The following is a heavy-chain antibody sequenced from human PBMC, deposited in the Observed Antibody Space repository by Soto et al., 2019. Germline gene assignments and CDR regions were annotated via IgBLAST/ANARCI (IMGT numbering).Heavy chain of an antibody. J-gene: IGHJ6*03. CDR2: IYYSGST. V-gene: IGHV4-59*01. D-gene: IGHD2-2*01. CDR3: ARAEIVVVPAAANYYMDV. CDR1: GGSISSYY. Sequence: SETLSLTCTVSGGSISSYYWSWIRQPPGKGLEWIGYIYYSGSTNYNPSLKSRVTISVDTSKNQFSLKLSSVTAADTAVYYCARAEIVVVPAAANYYMDVWGKGTTVTVSS.